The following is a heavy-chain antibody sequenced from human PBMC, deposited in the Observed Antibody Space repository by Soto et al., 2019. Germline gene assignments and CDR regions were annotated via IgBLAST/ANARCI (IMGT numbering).Heavy chain of an antibody. D-gene: IGHD2-21*01. CDR1: GYSFTGYQ. CDR3: ARGRTIVPPEN. V-gene: IGHV1-2*02. J-gene: IGHJ4*02. CDR2: INPNSGGS. Sequence: QVQLVQSGAEVKEPGASVKVSCKASGYSFTGYQIHWVRQAPGQGLEWMGWINPNSGGSNYEQQFQGRVTMTRDTSITTAYMELTGLTSDDTAVYYCARGRTIVPPENWGQGTLVSVSS.